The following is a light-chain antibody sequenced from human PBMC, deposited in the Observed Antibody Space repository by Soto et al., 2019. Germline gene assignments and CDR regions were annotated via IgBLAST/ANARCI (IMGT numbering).Light chain of an antibody. V-gene: IGLV2-8*01. Sequence: LTQPPSASGSPGQSVTISCTGTSSDVGAYIFVSWYQQHPGKAPKLLIYDVNRRPPGVPDRFFGSKSGNTASLTVSGLQAEDEADYYCVSFAGGTYVFGTGTKVTVL. CDR1: SSDVGAYIF. CDR3: VSFAGGTYV. CDR2: DVN. J-gene: IGLJ1*01.